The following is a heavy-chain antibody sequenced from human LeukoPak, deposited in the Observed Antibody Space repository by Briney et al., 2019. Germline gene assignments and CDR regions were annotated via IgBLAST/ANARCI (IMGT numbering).Heavy chain of an antibody. J-gene: IGHJ4*02. Sequence: PGGSLRLSCAASGFTVSSNYMSWVRQAPGKGLEWISYISSSGSSIQHADSVKGRFTISRDNAKNSLYLQMNSLRAEDTAVFYCATKVAGTSHFSYWGQGTLVTVSS. CDR1: GFTVSSNY. D-gene: IGHD6-19*01. CDR3: ATKVAGTSHFSY. V-gene: IGHV3-11*04. CDR2: ISSSGSSI.